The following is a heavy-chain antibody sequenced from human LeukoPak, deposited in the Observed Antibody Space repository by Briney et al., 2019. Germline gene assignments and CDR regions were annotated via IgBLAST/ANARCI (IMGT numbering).Heavy chain of an antibody. J-gene: IGHJ4*02. CDR1: GFAVSNNY. Sequence: GGSLRLSCAASGFAVSNNYMSWVRQAPGKGLEWVSVIYSGGSTYYADSVKGRFTISRDNPKNTLYLQMNSLRAEDTAVYYCARVAYSGYDFDYWGQGTLVTVSS. V-gene: IGHV3-53*01. D-gene: IGHD5-12*01. CDR2: IYSGGST. CDR3: ARVAYSGYDFDY.